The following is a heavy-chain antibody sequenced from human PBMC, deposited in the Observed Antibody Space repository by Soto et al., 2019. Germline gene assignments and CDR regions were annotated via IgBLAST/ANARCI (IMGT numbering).Heavy chain of an antibody. CDR1: GFTFSSYA. J-gene: IGHJ3*02. Sequence: GGPLILSCAAPGFTFSSYAMSWVRQAPGKGLEWVSAISGSGGSTYYADSVKGRFTISRDNSKNTLYLQMNSLRAEDTAVYYCAKDQGYGDWGDAFDIWGQGTMVTVSS. CDR3: AKDQGYGDWGDAFDI. V-gene: IGHV3-23*01. CDR2: ISGSGGST. D-gene: IGHD4-17*01.